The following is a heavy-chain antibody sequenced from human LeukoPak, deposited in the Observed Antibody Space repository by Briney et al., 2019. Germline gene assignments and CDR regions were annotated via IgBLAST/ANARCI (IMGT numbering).Heavy chain of an antibody. D-gene: IGHD6-19*01. CDR1: GGSFSGYY. CDR3: AKGGWYYSSGMAA. V-gene: IGHV4-34*01. J-gene: IGHJ6*02. Sequence: SETLSLTCAVYGGSFSGYYWSWIRQPPGKGLEWIGVINHSGSTNYNPSLKSRVTISVDTSKNQFSLKLSSVTAADTAVYYCAKGGWYYSSGMAAWGQGPTLTVSS. CDR2: INHSGST.